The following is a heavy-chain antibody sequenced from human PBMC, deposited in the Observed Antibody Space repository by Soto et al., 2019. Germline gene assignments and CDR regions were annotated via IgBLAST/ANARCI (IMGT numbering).Heavy chain of an antibody. CDR3: ARGSGSLYYFHY. Sequence: EVQLVESGGGLMQPGGSLRLSCAASGFNVSTNYMTWVRQAPGKGLEWVSVIYSGGTTYYADSVKGRFIISRDNFKNTLYLQMNNLRAEDTALYYCARGSGSLYYFHYWGQGTLVTVS. CDR1: GFNVSTNY. CDR2: IYSGGTT. J-gene: IGHJ4*02. D-gene: IGHD1-26*01. V-gene: IGHV3-53*01.